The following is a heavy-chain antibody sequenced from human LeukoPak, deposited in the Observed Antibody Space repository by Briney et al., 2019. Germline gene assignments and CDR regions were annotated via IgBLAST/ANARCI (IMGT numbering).Heavy chain of an antibody. V-gene: IGHV1-58*01. Sequence: SVKVSCKTSGFTFSNSAVQWVRQARGQRLEWIGWIVVGSTKTNYAQKFQERVTISTDMSTNTAYMELRSLRFEDTAVYYCAADDTLTLSWGRGALVTVSS. CDR2: IVVGSTKT. CDR3: AADDTLTLS. J-gene: IGHJ4*02. D-gene: IGHD2/OR15-2a*01. CDR1: GFTFSNSA.